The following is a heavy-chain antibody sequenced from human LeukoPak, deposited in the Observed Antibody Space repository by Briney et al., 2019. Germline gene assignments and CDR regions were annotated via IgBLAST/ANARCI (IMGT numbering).Heavy chain of an antibody. CDR1: GFTFSSNS. CDR3: VRDQFFSFDY. D-gene: IGHD3-3*01. J-gene: IGHJ4*02. V-gene: IGHV3-48*02. CDR2: ISGTSSLI. Sequence: GGSLRLSCAASGFTFSSNSMNWVRQAPGKGLEWVSYISGTSSLIYYADSVKGRFTISRDNAKNSLYLQMNSLRDEDTAVYYCVRDQFFSFDYWGQGTLVTVSS.